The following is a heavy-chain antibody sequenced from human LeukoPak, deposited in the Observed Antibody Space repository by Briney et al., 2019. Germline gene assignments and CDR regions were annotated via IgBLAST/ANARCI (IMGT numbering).Heavy chain of an antibody. J-gene: IGHJ5*02. Sequence: GATVKISCKASGYTFSDYYIHWVQQAPGKGLEWMGQIDPENGETIYAERFLGRITITADTSIDTAYLELTILSSDDTAVYYCVTKELEPSLDLWGQGTLVPVS. CDR1: GYTFSDYY. CDR3: VTKELEPSLDL. D-gene: IGHD3-3*01. V-gene: IGHV1-69-2*01. CDR2: IDPENGET.